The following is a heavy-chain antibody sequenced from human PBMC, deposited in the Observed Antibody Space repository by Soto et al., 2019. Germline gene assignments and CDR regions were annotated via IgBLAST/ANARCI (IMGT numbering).Heavy chain of an antibody. V-gene: IGHV1-69*06. CDR2: IIPIFGTA. CDR3: ASGENYDYVWGSYRYLDY. D-gene: IGHD3-16*02. CDR1: GGTFSSYA. J-gene: IGHJ4*02. Sequence: GASVKVSCKASGGTFSSYAISWVRQAPGQGLEWMGGIIPIFGTANYAQKFQGRVTITADKSTSTAYMELSSLRPEDTAVYYCASGENYDYVWGSYRYLDYWGQGTLVTVSS.